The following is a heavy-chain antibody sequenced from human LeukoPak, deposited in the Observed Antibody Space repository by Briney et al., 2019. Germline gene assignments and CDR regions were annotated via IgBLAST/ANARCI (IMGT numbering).Heavy chain of an antibody. CDR2: ISGSGDRT. D-gene: IGHD6-19*01. J-gene: IGHJ5*02. CDR3: AKDAIAVALGWFDP. CDR1: GIPLRSYA. Sequence: NPGGSLRLSCAASGIPLRSYAMSWVRQAPGKGLEWVSAISGSGDRTYYADSVKGRFTISRDNSKNTLYLQMNSLRDEDTAIYYCAKDAIAVALGWFDPWGQGTLVTVSS. V-gene: IGHV3-23*01.